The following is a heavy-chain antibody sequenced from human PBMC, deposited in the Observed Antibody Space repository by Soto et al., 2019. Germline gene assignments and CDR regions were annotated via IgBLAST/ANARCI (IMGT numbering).Heavy chain of an antibody. CDR1: AFTFSSYS. V-gene: IGHV3-21*01. Sequence: GGSLRLSCAASAFTFSSYSMNWVRQAPGKGLEWVSSISSSGTYIYYADSVKGRFTISRDNSKNTLYLQMNSLRAEDTAAYYCARDLGKWELLTRAFDYWGQGTLVTVSS. J-gene: IGHJ4*02. CDR2: ISSSGTYI. D-gene: IGHD1-26*01. CDR3: ARDLGKWELLTRAFDY.